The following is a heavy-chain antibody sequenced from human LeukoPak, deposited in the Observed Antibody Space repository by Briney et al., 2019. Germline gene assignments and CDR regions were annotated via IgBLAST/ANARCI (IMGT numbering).Heavy chain of an antibody. CDR3: ARDYPADY. Sequence: GGSLRLSCAASGFTFSSYPIPWGRQAPGKGLDWVALISSDGSDKKYADSVKGRFTISRDNSKNTLYLQMHSLRVEDTAVYYCARDYPADYWGQGTLVTVSS. CDR1: GFTFSSYP. V-gene: IGHV3-30-3*01. J-gene: IGHJ4*02. CDR2: ISSDGSDK.